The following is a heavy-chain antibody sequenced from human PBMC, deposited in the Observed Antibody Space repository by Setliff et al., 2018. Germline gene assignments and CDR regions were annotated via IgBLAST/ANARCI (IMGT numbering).Heavy chain of an antibody. CDR1: GYTFTSYG. Sequence: ASVKVSCKASGYTFTSYGISWVRQAPGQGLEWMGWMNPNSGNTGYAQKFQGRVTMTRNTSISTAYMELSSLSSEDTAVYYCGRGVAGYFDYWGQGTLVTVSS. CDR3: GRGVAGYFDY. D-gene: IGHD6-19*01. CDR2: MNPNSGNT. V-gene: IGHV1-8*02. J-gene: IGHJ4*02.